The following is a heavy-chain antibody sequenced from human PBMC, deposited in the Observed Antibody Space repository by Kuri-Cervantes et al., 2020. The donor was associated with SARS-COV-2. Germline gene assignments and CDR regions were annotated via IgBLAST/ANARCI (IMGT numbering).Heavy chain of an antibody. V-gene: IGHV4-39*07. J-gene: IGHJ4*02. D-gene: IGHD3-3*01. CDR3: ARGGRITIFGVVTTFDY. Sequence: SETLSLTCTVSGGSISSSSYYWGWIRQPPGKGLEWIGEINHSGSTNYNPSLKSRVTISVDTSKNQFSLKLSSVTAADTAVYYCARGGRITIFGVVTTFDYWGQGTLVTVSS. CDR2: INHSGST. CDR1: GGSISSSSYY.